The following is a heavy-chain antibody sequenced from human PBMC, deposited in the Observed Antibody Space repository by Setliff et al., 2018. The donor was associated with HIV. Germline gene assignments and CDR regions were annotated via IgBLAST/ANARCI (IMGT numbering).Heavy chain of an antibody. CDR1: GYTFTSYA. Sequence: RASVKVSCKASGYTFTSYAMNWVRQAPGQGLEWMGWISTNTGNPTYAQGFTGRFVFSLDTSVSTAYLQISSLKAEDTAVYYCARDWVGYYYGSGSYYTYAFDIWGQGTTVTVSS. CDR3: ARDWVGYYYGSGSYYTYAFDI. V-gene: IGHV7-4-1*02. J-gene: IGHJ3*02. CDR2: ISTNTGNP. D-gene: IGHD3-10*01.